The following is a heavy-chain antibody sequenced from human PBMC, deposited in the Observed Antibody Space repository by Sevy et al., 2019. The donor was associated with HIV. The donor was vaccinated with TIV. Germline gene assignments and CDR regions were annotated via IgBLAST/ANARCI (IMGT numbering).Heavy chain of an antibody. CDR1: GGSISAYY. CDR3: TRAPPVRSGDDSLNWFDP. Sequence: SETVSLTCTVSGGSISAYYWSWIRQPPGKALEYIGYIYYTGSTNYNPSLENRVTMSVDTSKNQFSLKLNSVTAADTAVYYCTRAPPVRSGDDSLNWFDPWGQGTLVTVSS. V-gene: IGHV4-59*01. CDR2: IYYTGST. D-gene: IGHD5-12*01. J-gene: IGHJ5*02.